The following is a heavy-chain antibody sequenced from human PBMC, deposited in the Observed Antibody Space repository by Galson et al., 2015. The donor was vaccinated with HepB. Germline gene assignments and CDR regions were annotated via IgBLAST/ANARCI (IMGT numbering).Heavy chain of an antibody. CDR1: GFTFSTYG. D-gene: IGHD2-8*02. V-gene: IGHV3-23*01. CDR3: AKDREPDTGHDLDY. Sequence: SLRLSCAASGFTFSTYGMNWVRQAPGKGLDWVSVIYGHGDITEYADSVKGRFTISRDNSKNTLYLQMNNLRAEDTAVYYCAKDREPDTGHDLDYWGLGTLVTVSS. J-gene: IGHJ4*02. CDR2: IYGHGDIT.